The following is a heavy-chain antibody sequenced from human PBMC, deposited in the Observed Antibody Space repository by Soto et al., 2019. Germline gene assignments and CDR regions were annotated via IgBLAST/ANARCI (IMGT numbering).Heavy chain of an antibody. CDR1: GFTFSSYA. CDR3: SLSDRYYGIDV. J-gene: IGHJ6*02. CDR2: ISTSGGST. Sequence: EVQLVESGGGLVQPGGSLRLSCAASGFTFSSYAMSWVRQAPGKGLEWVSSISTSGGSTYYADSVQGRFTISRDNSNPPLYLQMSSLTAEDTALYYCSLSDRYYGIDVWGLGTTVTVSS. V-gene: IGHV3-23*04.